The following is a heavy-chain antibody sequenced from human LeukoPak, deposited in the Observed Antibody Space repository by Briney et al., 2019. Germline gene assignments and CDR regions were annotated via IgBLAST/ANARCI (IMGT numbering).Heavy chain of an antibody. CDR3: ARRRYYYDTTGYQYYFDY. Sequence: GESLKISCKGSGYSFTNYWIGWVRQMPGKGLEWMGIIYPGDSDTRYSPSFQGQVTISADKSISTAYLQWSSLKASDTAMYYCARRRYYYDTTGYQYYFDYWGQGTLVTGSS. J-gene: IGHJ4*02. D-gene: IGHD3-22*01. CDR1: GYSFTNYW. V-gene: IGHV5-51*01. CDR2: IYPGDSDT.